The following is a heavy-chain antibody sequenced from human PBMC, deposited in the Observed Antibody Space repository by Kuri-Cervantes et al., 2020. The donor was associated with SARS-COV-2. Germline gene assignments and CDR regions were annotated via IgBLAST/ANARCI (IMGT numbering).Heavy chain of an antibody. CDR2: IKQDGSEK. CDR3: ARDQSDSSGWYAEEDYYYYMDV. V-gene: IGHV3-7*01. J-gene: IGHJ6*03. CDR1: GFTFSSYW. D-gene: IGHD6-19*01. Sequence: GGSLRLSCAASGFTFSSYWMSWVRQAPGKGLEWVANIKQDGSEKYYVDPVKGRFTISRDNAKNSLYLQMNSLRAEDTAVYYCARDQSDSSGWYAEEDYYYYMDVWGKGTTVTVSS.